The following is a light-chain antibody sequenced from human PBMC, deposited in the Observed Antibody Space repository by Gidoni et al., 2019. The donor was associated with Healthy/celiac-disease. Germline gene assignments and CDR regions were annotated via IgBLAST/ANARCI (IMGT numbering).Light chain of an antibody. J-gene: IGKJ4*01. Sequence: EMVLTPSPGTLSLAPGDSVTLSCRASQSVSSSNLAWYQQIPGQAPRLLIYGASNWATGIPDRFSGSGSGTDFTLTISRLEPEDFAAYYCQQYGSSPLTFGGGTKVEIK. V-gene: IGKV3-20*01. CDR3: QQYGSSPLT. CDR1: QSVSSSN. CDR2: GAS.